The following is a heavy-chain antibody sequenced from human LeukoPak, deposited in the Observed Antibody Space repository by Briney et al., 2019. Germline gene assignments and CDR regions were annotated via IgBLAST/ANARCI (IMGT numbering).Heavy chain of an antibody. J-gene: IGHJ4*02. CDR1: GFTFSTYW. V-gene: IGHV3-7*01. D-gene: IGHD3-22*01. CDR2: IKEDGSEK. Sequence: PGGSLRLSCAASGFTFSTYWMSWVRQAPGKGLEWVANIKEDGSEKNYGDSVKGRFTISRDNAKNPLYLQMNSLRAEDTAVYYCARDSSGYQWGQGTLVTVSS. CDR3: ARDSSGYQ.